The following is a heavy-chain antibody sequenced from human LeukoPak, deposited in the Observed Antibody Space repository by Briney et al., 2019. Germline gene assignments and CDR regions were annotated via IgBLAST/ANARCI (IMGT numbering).Heavy chain of an antibody. CDR1: GFTFSSYA. CDR2: ISGSGGST. D-gene: IGHD3-10*01. V-gene: IGHV3-23*01. CDR3: AYTMVRGVDFDY. J-gene: IGHJ4*02. Sequence: GGSLRLSRAASGFTFSSYAMSWVRQAPGKGLEWVSAISGSGGSTYYADSVKGRFTISRDNSKNTLYLQMNSLRAEDTAVYYCAYTMVRGVDFDYWGQGTLVTVSS.